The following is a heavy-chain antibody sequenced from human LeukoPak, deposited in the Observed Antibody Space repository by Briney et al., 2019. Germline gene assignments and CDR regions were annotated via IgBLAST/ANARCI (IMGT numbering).Heavy chain of an antibody. CDR1: GFTFSNYW. CDR2: INGDGKST. Sequence: PGGSLRLSCATSGFTFSNYWMHWVRQVPGKGLVWVSRINGDGKSTRNTDSVEGRFTISRDNAKNTLYLQMNSLRAEDTAVYYCAREGLNCSSSSCQRATFDYWGQGTLVTVSA. J-gene: IGHJ4*02. V-gene: IGHV3-74*01. D-gene: IGHD2-2*01. CDR3: AREGLNCSSSSCQRATFDY.